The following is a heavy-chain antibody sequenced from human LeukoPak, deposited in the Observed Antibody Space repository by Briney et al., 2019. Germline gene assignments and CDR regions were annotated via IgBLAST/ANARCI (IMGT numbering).Heavy chain of an antibody. CDR3: ARDRIAAAGDGIDY. D-gene: IGHD6-13*01. CDR2: INHSGST. CDR1: GGSFSGYY. V-gene: IGHV4-34*01. Sequence: PSETLSLTCAVYGGSFSGYYWSWIRQPPGKGLEWIGEINHSGSTNYNPSLKSRVTISVDTSKNQFSLKLSSVTAADTAVYYCARDRIAAAGDGIDYWGQGTLVTVSS. J-gene: IGHJ4*02.